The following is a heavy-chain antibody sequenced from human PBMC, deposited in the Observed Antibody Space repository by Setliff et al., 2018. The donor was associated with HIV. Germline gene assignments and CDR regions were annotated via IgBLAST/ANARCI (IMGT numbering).Heavy chain of an antibody. CDR3: AREDGVIAAPKKIFDP. Sequence: PGGSLRLSCAGSGFSFSAYYMTWIRQAPGKGLEWVSHISGGGRVLKYADSVRGRFTISRDNADNSVSLQMNNLRAEDTAVYFCAREDGVIAAPKKIFDPWGQGALVTVSS. V-gene: IGHV3-11*01. D-gene: IGHD2-21*01. CDR1: GFSFSAYY. J-gene: IGHJ5*02. CDR2: ISGGGRVL.